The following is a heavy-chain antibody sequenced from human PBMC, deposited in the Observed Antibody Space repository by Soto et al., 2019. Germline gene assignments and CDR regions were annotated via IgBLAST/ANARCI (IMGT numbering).Heavy chain of an antibody. Sequence: ASVKVSCKASGGTFSSYAISWVRQAPGQGLEWMGGIIPIFGTANYAQKFQGRVTITADESTSTAYMELSSLRSEDTAVYYCARDPYDFWSGSYYYYGMDVWGQGTTVTVSS. V-gene: IGHV1-69*13. CDR3: ARDPYDFWSGSYYYYGMDV. CDR2: IIPIFGTA. CDR1: GGTFSSYA. D-gene: IGHD3-3*01. J-gene: IGHJ6*02.